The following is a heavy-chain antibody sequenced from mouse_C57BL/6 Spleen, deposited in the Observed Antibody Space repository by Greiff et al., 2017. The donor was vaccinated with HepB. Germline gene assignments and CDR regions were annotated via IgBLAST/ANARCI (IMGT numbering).Heavy chain of an antibody. CDR2: ISYSGST. CDR1: GYSITSDY. V-gene: IGHV3-8*01. Sequence: EVKLMESGPGLAKPSQTLSLTCSVTGYSITSDYWNWIRKFPGNKLEYMGYISYSGSTYYNPSLKSRISITRDTSKNQYYLQLNSVTTEDTATYYCARYDYGNSYAMDYWGQGTSVTVSS. CDR3: ARYDYGNSYAMDY. D-gene: IGHD2-1*01. J-gene: IGHJ4*01.